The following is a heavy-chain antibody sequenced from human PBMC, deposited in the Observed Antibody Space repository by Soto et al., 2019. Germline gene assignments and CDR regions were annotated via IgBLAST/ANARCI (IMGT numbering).Heavy chain of an antibody. Sequence: ASVKVSCKTSGDSFNDYYIHWVRQAPGQGLEWMGWINPNGGGTKYAQKFQGRVTVTRDTSIRTVYMELSSLRSGDTAVYHCARESGGATATLDYYYFYMDVWGKGTTVTVSS. CDR1: GDSFNDYY. CDR2: INPNGGGT. CDR3: ARESGGATATLDYYYFYMDV. J-gene: IGHJ6*03. V-gene: IGHV1-2*02. D-gene: IGHD5-12*01.